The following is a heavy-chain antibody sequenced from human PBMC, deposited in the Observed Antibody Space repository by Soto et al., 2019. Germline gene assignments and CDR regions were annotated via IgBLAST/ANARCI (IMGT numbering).Heavy chain of an antibody. Sequence: QVQLVQSGAEVKKPGASVKVSCKASGYTFTSYDINWVRQATGQGLEWMGWMNPNSGNTGYAQKFQGRVTMTRNTSLSTAYMKLSSLRSEDTAVYYCARGITIFGVAPPWGQGTLVTVSS. CDR2: MNPNSGNT. CDR3: ARGITIFGVAPP. J-gene: IGHJ5*02. D-gene: IGHD3-3*01. V-gene: IGHV1-8*01. CDR1: GYTFTSYD.